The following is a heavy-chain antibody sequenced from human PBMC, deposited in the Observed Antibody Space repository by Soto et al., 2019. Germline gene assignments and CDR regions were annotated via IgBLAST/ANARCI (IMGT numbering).Heavy chain of an antibody. V-gene: IGHV3-66*01. CDR3: ARAPTVDTYGYSWYFDL. D-gene: IGHD5-18*01. J-gene: IGHJ2*01. Sequence: EVQLVESGGGLVQPGGSLRLSCAASGFTVSSNFMVWVRQAPGKGLECVIVIYSGGTTYYADSVKGRFTSSSDTSKNTLYLQMHSLRAEDPAVYYCARAPTVDTYGYSWYFDLWGRGTLVTFSS. CDR2: IYSGGTT. CDR1: GFTVSSNF.